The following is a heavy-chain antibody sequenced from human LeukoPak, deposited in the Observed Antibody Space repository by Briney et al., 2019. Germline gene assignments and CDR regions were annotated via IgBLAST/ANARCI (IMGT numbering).Heavy chain of an antibody. CDR1: GYSISSGYY. D-gene: IGHD2-8*01. J-gene: IGHJ4*02. CDR2: IYHSGST. CDR3: ARDHNGPFDY. Sequence: SETLSLTCTVSGYSISSGYYWGWIRQPPGKGLEWIGSIYHSGSTYYNPSLKSRVTISVDTSKNQFSLKLSSVTAADTAVYYCARDHNGPFDYWGQGTLVTVSS. V-gene: IGHV4-38-2*02.